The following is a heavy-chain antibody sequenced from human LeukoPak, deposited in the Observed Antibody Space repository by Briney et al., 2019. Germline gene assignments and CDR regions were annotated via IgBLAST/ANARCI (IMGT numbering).Heavy chain of an antibody. D-gene: IGHD3-22*01. CDR2: IYPGDSDT. Sequence: GESLKISCKGSGYSFTSYWIGWVRQMPGEGLEWMGIIYPGDSDTRYSPSFQGQVTISADKSISTAYLQWSSLKASDTAMYYCASLYYCDSSGYYDDAFDIWGQGTMVTVSS. V-gene: IGHV5-51*01. CDR1: GYSFTSYW. J-gene: IGHJ3*02. CDR3: ASLYYCDSSGYYDDAFDI.